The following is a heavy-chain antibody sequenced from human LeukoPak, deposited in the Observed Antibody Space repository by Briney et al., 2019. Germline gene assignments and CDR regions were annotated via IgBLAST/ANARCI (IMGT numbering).Heavy chain of an antibody. V-gene: IGHV4-39*02. Sequence: PSETLSLTCTVSGGSTPSTTYYSGWIRQPPGKELEWIGSMYSSGSTYYNPSLKSRVTMSVETSKNHFSLRLSSVTAADTAIYYCATGTNNWFDPWGQGTLVTVSS. J-gene: IGHJ5*02. D-gene: IGHD1-14*01. CDR3: ATGTNNWFDP. CDR1: GGSTPSTTYY. CDR2: MYSSGST.